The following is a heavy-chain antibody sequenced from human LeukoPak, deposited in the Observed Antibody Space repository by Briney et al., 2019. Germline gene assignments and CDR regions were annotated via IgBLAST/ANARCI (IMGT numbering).Heavy chain of an antibody. D-gene: IGHD6-13*01. J-gene: IGHJ4*02. CDR1: GFTFSRYW. CDR3: ARTGAAAGGFDY. CDR2: ISSSSSYT. Sequence: GGSLRLSCAASGFTFSRYWMSWVRQAPGKGLEWVSYISSSSSYTNYADSVKGRFTISRDNAKNSLYLQMNSLRAEDTAVYYCARTGAAAGGFDYWGQGTLVTVSS. V-gene: IGHV3-11*03.